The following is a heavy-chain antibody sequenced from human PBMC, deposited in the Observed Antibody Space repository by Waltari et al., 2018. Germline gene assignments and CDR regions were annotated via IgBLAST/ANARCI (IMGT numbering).Heavy chain of an antibody. J-gene: IGHJ4*02. CDR1: GYTFSHKH. CDR2: VNTNSGGT. V-gene: IGHV1-2*02. Sequence: QVQLVQSGAEVKMPGASVKVSCKASGYTFSHKHVHWVRQAPGQGLQWMGRVNTNSGGTDYAQEFQGRVTMTRDTSISTVYMELSSVRSDGTAVYYCVRENWYYDYWGQGTQVTVSS. D-gene: IGHD1-1*01. CDR3: VRENWYYDY.